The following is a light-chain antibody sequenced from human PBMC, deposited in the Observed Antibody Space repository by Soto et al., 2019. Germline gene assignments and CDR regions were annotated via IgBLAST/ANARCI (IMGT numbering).Light chain of an antibody. Sequence: QSALTQPPSASGSPGQSVTISCTGTSSDVGGYNYVSWYQQHPGKAPKLMIYEVSKRPSGLPDRVSGSKSRNTASLTVSGLQAEDEADYYCSSYVGSNNFVFGPGTKLTVL. J-gene: IGLJ1*01. CDR2: EVS. CDR1: SSDVGGYNY. V-gene: IGLV2-8*01. CDR3: SSYVGSNNFV.